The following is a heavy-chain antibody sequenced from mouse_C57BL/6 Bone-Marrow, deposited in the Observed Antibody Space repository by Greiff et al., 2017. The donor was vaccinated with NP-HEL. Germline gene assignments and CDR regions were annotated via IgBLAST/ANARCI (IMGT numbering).Heavy chain of an antibody. CDR1: GFTFSDYY. CDR2: ISNGGGST. Sequence: VQLKESGGGLVQPGGSLKLSCAASGFTFSDYYMYWVRQTPEKRLEWVAYISNGGGSTYYPDTVKGRFTISRDNAKNTLYLQMSRLKSEDTAMYYCARHVPSLAYAMDYWGQGTSVTVSS. CDR3: ARHVPSLAYAMDY. J-gene: IGHJ4*01. V-gene: IGHV5-12*01.